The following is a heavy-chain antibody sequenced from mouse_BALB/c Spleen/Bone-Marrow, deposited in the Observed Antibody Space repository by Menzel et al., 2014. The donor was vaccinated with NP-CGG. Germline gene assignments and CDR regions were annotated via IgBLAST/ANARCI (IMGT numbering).Heavy chain of an antibody. CDR1: GFDIKDTY. Sequence: EVQLQESGAELVKPGASVKLSCTASGFDIKDTYLHWVKQRPEQGLDWIGRIDPAIFTKYDPKFQGKATITADTSSNTAYLHLSSLTSEDTAVYYCASYRYGWYFDVWGAGTTVTVSS. V-gene: IGHV14-3*02. D-gene: IGHD2-14*01. CDR3: ASYRYGWYFDV. CDR2: IDPAIFT. J-gene: IGHJ1*01.